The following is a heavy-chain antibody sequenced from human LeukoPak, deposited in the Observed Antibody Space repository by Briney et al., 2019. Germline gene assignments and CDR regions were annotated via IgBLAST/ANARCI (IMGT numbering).Heavy chain of an antibody. Sequence: SETLSLTCTVSGGSISSSSYYWGWIRQPPGKGLEWIGSIYYSGSTYYNPSLKSRVTISVDTSKNQFSLKLSSVTAADTAVYYCAKKRYDFWSGYLNWFDPWGQGALVTVYS. CDR2: IYYSGST. CDR1: GGSISSSSYY. D-gene: IGHD3-3*01. CDR3: AKKRYDFWSGYLNWFDP. J-gene: IGHJ5*02. V-gene: IGHV4-39*07.